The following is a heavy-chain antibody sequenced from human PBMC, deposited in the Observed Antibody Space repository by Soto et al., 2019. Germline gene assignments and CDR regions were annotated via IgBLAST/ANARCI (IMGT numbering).Heavy chain of an antibody. CDR2: TSTNNDDR. V-gene: IGHV1-18*04. D-gene: IGHD6-6*01. CDR3: ARERYVASRHSHYDS. J-gene: IGHJ4*02. Sequence: ASVKVSCKASGYRFSTYGINWVRQAPGQGLEWMGWTSTNNDDRNYAQKFQGRVTFTTDTSTSTAYMELRSLISEDTAVYFCARERYVASRHSHYDSWGQGTQVTVSS. CDR1: GYRFSTYG.